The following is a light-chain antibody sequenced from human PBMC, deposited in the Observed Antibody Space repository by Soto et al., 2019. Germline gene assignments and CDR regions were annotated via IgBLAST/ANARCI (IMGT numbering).Light chain of an antibody. J-gene: IGLJ3*02. CDR3: AAWDDSLNGRV. V-gene: IGLV1-44*01. CDR2: SNN. CDR1: SSNIGSNT. Sequence: QSVLTQPPSASGTPGQRVTISCSGSSSNIGSNTVNWYQQLPGTAPKLLIYSNNQRPSGVPDRFSGSKSGTSASLAISGRQSEDEADYYCAAWDDSLNGRVFGGGTKVTVL.